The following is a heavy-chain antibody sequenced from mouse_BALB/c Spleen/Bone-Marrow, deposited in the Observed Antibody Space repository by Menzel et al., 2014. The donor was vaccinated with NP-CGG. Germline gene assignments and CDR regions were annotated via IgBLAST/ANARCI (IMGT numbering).Heavy chain of an antibody. CDR1: GYTFTNYY. CDR2: INPSNGGT. V-gene: IGHV1S81*02. Sequence: VKLVESGAELVKPGASVKLSCKASGYTFTNYYIYWVKQRPGQGLEWIGGINPSNGGTKFNEKFKNKATLTIDKSSSTAYIQLSSLTSEDSAVYYCSGHYYSTPYYAMDYWGQGTSVTVSS. J-gene: IGHJ4*01. CDR3: SGHYYSTPYYAMDY. D-gene: IGHD1-1*01.